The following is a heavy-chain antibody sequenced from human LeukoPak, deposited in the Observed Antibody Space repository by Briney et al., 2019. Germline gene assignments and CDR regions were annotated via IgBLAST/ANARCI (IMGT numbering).Heavy chain of an antibody. CDR1: GYTFTSYG. D-gene: IGHD6-19*01. J-gene: IGHJ5*02. V-gene: IGHV1-18*01. CDR2: ISPYNGNT. CDR3: ARVVVAGGANWFHP. Sequence: ASVKVSCKASGYTFTSYGISWVRQAPGQGLEWMGWISPYNGNTNYAQNLQGRVTMTTDTSTSTAYMELRSLRSDDTAVYYCARVVVAGGANWFHPWGQGTLVTVSS.